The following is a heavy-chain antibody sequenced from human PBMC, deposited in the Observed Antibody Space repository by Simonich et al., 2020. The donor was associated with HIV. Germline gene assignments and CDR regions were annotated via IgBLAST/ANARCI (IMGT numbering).Heavy chain of an antibody. Sequence: QVQLQQWGAGLLKPSGTLSLTCAVYGGSFSGYYWSWIRPPPGKGLEWIGEINHSGSTNYNPSLKSRVTISVDTSKNQFSLKLSSVTAADTAVYYCARGFYQRLYYFDYWGQGTLVTVSS. D-gene: IGHD2-2*01. CDR3: ARGFYQRLYYFDY. CDR1: GGSFSGYY. CDR2: INHSGST. V-gene: IGHV4-34*01. J-gene: IGHJ4*02.